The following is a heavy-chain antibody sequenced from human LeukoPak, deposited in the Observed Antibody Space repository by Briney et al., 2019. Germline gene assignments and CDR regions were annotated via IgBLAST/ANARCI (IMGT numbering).Heavy chain of an antibody. CDR3: ARDKAHSYGRYFDP. V-gene: IGHV4-59*01. Sequence: SETLSLTCSVSGGSISTYYWNWIRQTPGKGLEWIGHISYGNTDYNPSLKSRVTISVDTSKNQFSLKLTSVTAAGTAVYYCARDKAHSYGRYFDPWGQGAPVTVSS. CDR1: GGSISTYY. CDR2: ISYGNT. D-gene: IGHD5-18*01. J-gene: IGHJ5*02.